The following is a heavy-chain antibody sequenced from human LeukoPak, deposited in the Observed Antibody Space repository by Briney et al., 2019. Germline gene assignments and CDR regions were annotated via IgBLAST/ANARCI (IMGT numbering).Heavy chain of an antibody. CDR2: IYYSGSI. CDR3: ARMGGSYTQTPYFDY. D-gene: IGHD1-26*01. V-gene: IGHV4-28*05. CDR1: GYSISSSNW. Sequence: SDTLSLTCAVSGYSISSSNWWGWIRQPPGKGLEWIGHIYYSGSIYYNPSLKSRVTMSVDTSKNQFSLKLSSVTAVDTAVYYCARMGGSYTQTPYFDYWGQGTLVTVSS. J-gene: IGHJ4*02.